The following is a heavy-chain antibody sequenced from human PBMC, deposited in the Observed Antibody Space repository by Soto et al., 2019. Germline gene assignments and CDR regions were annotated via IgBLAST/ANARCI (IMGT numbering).Heavy chain of an antibody. V-gene: IGHV3-21*01. D-gene: IGHD2-8*01. CDR2: ISSSSSYI. CDR1: GFTFSSYS. Sequence: EVQLVESGGGLVKPGGSLRLSCAASGFTFSSYSMNWVRQAPGKGLEWVSSISSSSSYIYYADSVKGRFTISRDNAKNSLYLQMNRLRAEDTAVYYCARSGCTNGVCYPLFDYWGQGTLVTVSS. J-gene: IGHJ4*02. CDR3: ARSGCTNGVCYPLFDY.